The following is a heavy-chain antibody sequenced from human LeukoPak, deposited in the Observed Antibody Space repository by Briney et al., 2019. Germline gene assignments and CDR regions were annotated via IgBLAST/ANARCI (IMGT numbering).Heavy chain of an antibody. V-gene: IGHV1-24*01. D-gene: IGHD2-2*02. CDR3: AIQGGGPGYCSSTSCYSDY. CDR2: FDPEDGET. J-gene: IGHJ4*02. CDR1: GYTLTELS. Sequence: ASVKVSCKVSGYTLTELSMHWVRQAPGKGLEWMGGFDPEDGETIYAQKFQGRVTMTRNTSISTAYMELSSLRSEDTAVYYCAIQGGGPGYCSSTSCYSDYWGQGTLVTVSS.